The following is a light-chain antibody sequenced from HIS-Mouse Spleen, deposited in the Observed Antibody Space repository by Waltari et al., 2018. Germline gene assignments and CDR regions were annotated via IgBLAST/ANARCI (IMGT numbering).Light chain of an antibody. CDR1: SSDVGSYTL. CDR3: CSYAGSSTWV. J-gene: IGLJ3*02. V-gene: IGLV2-23*01. Sequence: QSALTQPASVSGSPGPSIPISCTGTSSDVGSYTLVSWYQQHPGKAPKLMIYEGSKRPSGVSNRFSGSKSGNTASLTISGLQAEDEADYYCCSYAGSSTWVFGGGTKLTVL. CDR2: EGS.